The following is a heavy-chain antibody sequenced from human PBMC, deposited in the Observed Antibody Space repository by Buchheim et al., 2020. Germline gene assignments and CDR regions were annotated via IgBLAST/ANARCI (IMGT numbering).Heavy chain of an antibody. Sequence: QVQLVESGGGVVQPGRSLRLSCAASGFTFSSYGMHWVRQAPGKGLEWVAVISYDGSNKYYADSVKGRFTISRDNSKNTLYLKMNSRGVEDPAVYYCAKGEVVVPAAIHYGGQGTL. CDR2: ISYDGSNK. J-gene: IGHJ4*02. CDR1: GFTFSSYG. CDR3: AKGEVVVPAAIHY. V-gene: IGHV3-30*18. D-gene: IGHD2-2*01.